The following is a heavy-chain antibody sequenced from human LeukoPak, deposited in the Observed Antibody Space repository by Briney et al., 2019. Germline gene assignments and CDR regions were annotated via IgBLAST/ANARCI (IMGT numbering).Heavy chain of an antibody. J-gene: IGHJ4*02. V-gene: IGHV4-59*08. CDR3: ARGARAGYNLEPFDS. CDR2: IYYRGST. D-gene: IGHD5-24*01. Sequence: SETLALTRCVSGVPMSSYCWSWIRQPPGKGLEWSGYIYYRGSTKYNPSLKSRVTISAATSKNLSSLKLSSVTAADTAVYYCARGARAGYNLEPFDSWGQGTLVTVSS. CDR1: GVPMSSYC.